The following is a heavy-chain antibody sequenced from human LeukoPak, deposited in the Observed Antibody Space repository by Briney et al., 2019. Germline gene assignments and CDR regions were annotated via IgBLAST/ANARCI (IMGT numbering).Heavy chain of an antibody. CDR2: IHDDGSNK. Sequence: GGSLRLSCAASGFAFSTSGMHWVRQAPGKGLEWVAFIHDDGSNKYHPDSVKGRFTISRDNSKNTMYLQTNSLRPEDTAVYYCAKDGLPMLRGVIIPNNYYFPSWGQGSRVTVAS. CDR1: GFAFSTSG. V-gene: IGHV3-30*02. D-gene: IGHD3-10*01. J-gene: IGHJ4*02. CDR3: AKDGLPMLRGVIIPNNYYFPS.